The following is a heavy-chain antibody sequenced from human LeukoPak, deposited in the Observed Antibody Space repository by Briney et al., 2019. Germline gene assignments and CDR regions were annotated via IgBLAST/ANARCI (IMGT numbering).Heavy chain of an antibody. V-gene: IGHV3-30*02. CDR1: GLTFSSSA. CDR2: IQSDGSVK. J-gene: IGHJ4*02. D-gene: IGHD3-10*01. CDR3: ARNAYYGSGSYYIELDY. Sequence: GGSLRLSCAASGLTFSSSAMDWVRQAPGKGLEWVAFIQSDGSVKNYADSVKGRFTISRDNAKSTLYLQMNSLRAEDTAVYYCARNAYYGSGSYYIELDYWGQGTLVTVSS.